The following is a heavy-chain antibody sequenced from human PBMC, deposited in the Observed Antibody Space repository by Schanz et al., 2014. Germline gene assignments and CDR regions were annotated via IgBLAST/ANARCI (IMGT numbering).Heavy chain of an antibody. Sequence: QVQLQQWGAGLLKPSETLSLSCAVYSGSFSGYYWSWIRQPPGKGLEWIGEINHSGSTNYNPSLKSRVPISVDPSTIQFPRNMSSVTAADTAVYYCARGPDSTSADVTRGRRRYYFDYWGQGTLVTVSS. D-gene: IGHD6-13*01. CDR3: ARGPDSTSADVTRGRRRYYFDY. CDR2: INHSGST. J-gene: IGHJ4*02. V-gene: IGHV4-34*01. CDR1: SGSFSGYY.